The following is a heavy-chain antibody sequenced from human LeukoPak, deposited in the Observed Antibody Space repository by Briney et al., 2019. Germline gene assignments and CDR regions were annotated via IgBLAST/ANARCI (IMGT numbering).Heavy chain of an antibody. CDR2: IYYSGST. CDR1: GGSISSGGYY. J-gene: IGHJ4*02. V-gene: IGHV4-31*03. CDR3: ARALGLGYCSGGSCYPYYFDY. D-gene: IGHD2-15*01. Sequence: SQTLSLTCTVSGGSISSGGYYWSWIRQHPGKSLEWIGYIYYSGSTYYNPSLKSRVTISVDTSKNQFSLKLSSVTAADTAVYYCARALGLGYCSGGSCYPYYFDYWGQGTLVTVSS.